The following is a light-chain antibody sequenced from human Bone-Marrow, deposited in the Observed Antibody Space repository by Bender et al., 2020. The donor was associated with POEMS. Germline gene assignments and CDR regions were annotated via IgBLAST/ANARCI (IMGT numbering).Light chain of an antibody. CDR2: EVT. J-gene: IGLJ3*02. CDR3: CSYADNSVWV. CDR1: NSDVGSYNL. Sequence: QSALTQPASVSGSPGQSITISCTGTNSDVGSYNLVSWYQLHPDKAPKLIIFEVTRRPSGVSNRFSGSKSGNTASLSISGLQAEDEGDYFCCSYADNSVWVFGGGTKLTVL. V-gene: IGLV2-23*02.